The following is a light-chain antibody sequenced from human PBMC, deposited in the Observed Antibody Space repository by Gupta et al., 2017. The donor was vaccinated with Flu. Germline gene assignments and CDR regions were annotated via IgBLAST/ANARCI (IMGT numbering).Light chain of an antibody. V-gene: IGLV3-21*02. CDR2: DNN. CDR1: KIGSKS. J-gene: IGLJ2*01. Sequence: SSVLTPPPSVSVAPVQPARITCDGTKIGSKSVHWYQQKPGQAPVLVVYDNNDRPSGIPERFSGSNYGTTATLTISRVEAGAEADYYCQVWDRSSDHRVFGGGTKLTVL. CDR3: QVWDRSSDHRV.